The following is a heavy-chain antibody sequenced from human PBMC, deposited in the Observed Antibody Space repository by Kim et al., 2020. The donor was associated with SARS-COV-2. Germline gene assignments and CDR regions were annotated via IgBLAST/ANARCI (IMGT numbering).Heavy chain of an antibody. V-gene: IGHV4-4*02. J-gene: IGHJ4*02. CDR1: GGSISSSNW. Sequence: SETLSLTCAVSGGSISSSNWWSWVRQPPGKGLEWIGEIYHSGSTNYNPSLKSRVTISVDKSKNQFSLKLSSVTAADTAVYYCARALVGATPSLDYWGQGTLVTVSS. CDR2: IYHSGST. CDR3: ARALVGATPSLDY. D-gene: IGHD1-26*01.